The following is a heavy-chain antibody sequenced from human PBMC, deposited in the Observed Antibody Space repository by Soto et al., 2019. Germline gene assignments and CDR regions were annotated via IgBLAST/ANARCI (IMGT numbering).Heavy chain of an antibody. J-gene: IGHJ3*02. V-gene: IGHV3-13*01. D-gene: IGHD5-18*01. CDR2: IGTAGDT. CDR1: GFTFSSYD. CDR3: ARQVDTAPRDAFDI. Sequence: EVQLVDSGGGLVQPGGSLRLSCAASGFTFSSYDMHWVRQATGKGLEWVSAIGTAGDTYYPGSVKGRFTISRENAKNSLYLQMNSLRAEDTAVYYCARQVDTAPRDAFDIWGQGTMVTVSS.